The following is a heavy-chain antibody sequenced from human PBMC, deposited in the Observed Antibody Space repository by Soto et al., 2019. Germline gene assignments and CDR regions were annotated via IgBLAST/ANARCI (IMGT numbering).Heavy chain of an antibody. D-gene: IGHD6-6*01. CDR3: ASGGSSLNFAS. J-gene: IGHJ4*02. CDR2: INSDGSST. Sequence: GGSLRLSCAASGFTFRSYWMQWVRQAPGKGLVWVSWINSDGSSTRYADSVKGRFTISRDNAKNTLYLQMNSLRAEDTAVYYWASGGSSLNFASWGKGTLVTVSS. V-gene: IGHV3-74*01. CDR1: GFTFRSYW.